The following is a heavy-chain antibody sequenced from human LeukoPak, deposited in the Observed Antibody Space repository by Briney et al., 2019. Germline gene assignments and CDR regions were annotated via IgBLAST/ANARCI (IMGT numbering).Heavy chain of an antibody. CDR2: IYPSGNI. CDR1: GFTLSNCY. J-gene: IGHJ4*02. Sequence: GGSLRLSCTVSGFTLSNCYMSWVRQAPGKGLEWVSYIYPSGNIYYADSVKGRFAISRDNSKNTLFLQMNSLRAEDTAIYYCARTFVSGDGYKVGYFDYWGQGTLVTVSS. V-gene: IGHV3-53*01. D-gene: IGHD5-24*01. CDR3: ARTFVSGDGYKVGYFDY.